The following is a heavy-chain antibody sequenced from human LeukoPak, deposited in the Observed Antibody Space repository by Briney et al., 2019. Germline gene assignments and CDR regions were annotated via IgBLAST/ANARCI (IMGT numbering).Heavy chain of an antibody. Sequence: PSETLSLTCTVSGGSISGYYWNWIRQPAGKGLEWIGRIYHSGSTDYYASLRSRLTMSVDTSKSQFSLKLTSVTAADTAVYYCAREHRDYEGSGYYVDYWGQGTLVTVSS. V-gene: IGHV4-4*07. CDR1: GGSISGYY. J-gene: IGHJ4*02. CDR2: IYHSGST. D-gene: IGHD3-3*01. CDR3: AREHRDYEGSGYYVDY.